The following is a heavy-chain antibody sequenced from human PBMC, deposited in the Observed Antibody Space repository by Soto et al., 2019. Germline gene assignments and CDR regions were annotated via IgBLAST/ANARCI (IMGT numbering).Heavy chain of an antibody. V-gene: IGHV4-59*08. J-gene: IGHJ5*01. Sequence: SETLSLTCVVSGGSLSSYYWSWIRQPPGKGLEWIGYIYYSGSTNYNPSLKSRITINADTSNNQLSLQLNSVTPDDTAVYYCARLIGDSWLDSWGQGTLVTVSS. CDR1: GGSLSSYY. CDR2: IYYSGST. CDR3: ARLIGDSWLDS.